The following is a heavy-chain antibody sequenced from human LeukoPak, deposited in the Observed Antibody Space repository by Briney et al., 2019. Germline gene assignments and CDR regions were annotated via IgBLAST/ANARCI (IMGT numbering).Heavy chain of an antibody. Sequence: SGTLSLTCTVSGGSISSYYWSWIRQPAGKGLEWIGRIYTSGSTNYNPSLKSRVTMSVDTSKNQFSLKLSSVTAADTAVYYCARSAMANYYYGMDVWGKGTTVTVSS. CDR2: IYTSGST. CDR1: GGSISSYY. J-gene: IGHJ6*04. CDR3: ARSAMANYYYGMDV. V-gene: IGHV4-4*07. D-gene: IGHD5-18*01.